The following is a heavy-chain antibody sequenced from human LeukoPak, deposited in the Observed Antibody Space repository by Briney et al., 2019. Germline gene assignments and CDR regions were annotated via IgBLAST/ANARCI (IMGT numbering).Heavy chain of an antibody. CDR1: GYTFTGNG. D-gene: IGHD2-2*01. CDR3: ARAGYCSGAACYAEGIDY. V-gene: IGHV1-18*01. Sequence: ASVKVSCKASGYTFTGNGITWVRQAPGQGLEWMGWINAYNGNTVYSQMFQGRVTLITDTSTSTAYMEVTNLRSDDTAMYYCARAGYCSGAACYAEGIDYWGQGTLVTVSS. CDR2: INAYNGNT. J-gene: IGHJ4*02.